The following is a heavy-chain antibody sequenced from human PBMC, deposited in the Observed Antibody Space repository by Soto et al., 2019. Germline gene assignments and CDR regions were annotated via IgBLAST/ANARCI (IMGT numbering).Heavy chain of an antibody. Sequence: QVQLQESGPGLVKPSETLSLACTVSGGSISSYYWSWIRQPPGKGLEWIGYIYYSGSTNYNPSLKSRVTISLDTSMNQFSLKLSSVTAADTAVYYCARHNYGSGSTYFDYWGQGTLVTVSS. CDR1: GGSISSYY. J-gene: IGHJ4*02. D-gene: IGHD3-10*01. CDR2: IYYSGST. V-gene: IGHV4-59*08. CDR3: ARHNYGSGSTYFDY.